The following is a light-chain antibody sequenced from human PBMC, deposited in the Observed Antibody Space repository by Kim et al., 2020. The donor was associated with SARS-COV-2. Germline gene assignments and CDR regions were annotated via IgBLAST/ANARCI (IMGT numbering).Light chain of an antibody. J-gene: IGKJ2*01. CDR1: QSLLNSNGNND. Sequence: DIVMTQSPLSLSVTPGAPASISCRSSQSLLNSNGNNDVDWYLQKPGQSPQLLIYLGSNRASGVPDRFSGSGSGTEFTLQISRVEAGDVGLYYCRQGRYLYTFGQGTKLE. V-gene: IGKV2-28*01. CDR2: LGS. CDR3: RQGRYLYT.